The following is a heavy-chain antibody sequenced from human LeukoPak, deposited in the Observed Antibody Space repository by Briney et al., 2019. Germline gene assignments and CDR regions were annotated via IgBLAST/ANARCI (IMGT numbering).Heavy chain of an antibody. CDR3: ARGYDSSGYYSGTLDY. D-gene: IGHD3-22*01. J-gene: IGHJ4*02. CDR2: INPNNDGT. CDR1: GYTFTGYY. V-gene: IGHV1-2*02. Sequence: GASVTVSCKASGYTFTGYYLHWVRQAPGQGLEWMGWINPNNDGTNYAQKFQGRVTMTRDTSISTAYMELSRLRSDDTAVYYCARGYDSSGYYSGTLDYCGQGTLVTVSS.